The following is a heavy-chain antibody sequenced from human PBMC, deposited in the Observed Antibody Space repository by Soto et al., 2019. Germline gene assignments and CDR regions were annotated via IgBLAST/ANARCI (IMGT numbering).Heavy chain of an antibody. CDR1: GYTFTSYY. CDR2: INPSGGST. Sequence: GASVKVSCKASGYTFTSYYMHWVRQAPGQGLEWMGIINPSGGSTSYAQKFQGRVTMTRDTSTSTVYMELSSLRSEDTAVYYCARDGRYYDFWSGSYYFDYWGQGTLVTVSS. CDR3: ARDGRYYDFWSGSYYFDY. D-gene: IGHD3-3*01. V-gene: IGHV1-46*01. J-gene: IGHJ4*02.